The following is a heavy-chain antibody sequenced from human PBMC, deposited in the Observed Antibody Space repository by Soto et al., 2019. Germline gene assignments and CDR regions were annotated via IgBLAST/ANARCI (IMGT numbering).Heavy chain of an antibody. V-gene: IGHV1-46*03. CDR1: GYTFTSYY. Sequence: GASVKVSCKASGYTFTSYYMHWVRQAPGQGLEWMGIINPSGGSTSYAQKLQGRVTMTGDTSTSTVYMELSSLRSEDTAVYYCARVMSFARDSAAGMLTYYYMDVWGKGTTVTVSS. D-gene: IGHD6-13*01. CDR3: ARVMSFARDSAAGMLTYYYMDV. J-gene: IGHJ6*03. CDR2: INPSGGST.